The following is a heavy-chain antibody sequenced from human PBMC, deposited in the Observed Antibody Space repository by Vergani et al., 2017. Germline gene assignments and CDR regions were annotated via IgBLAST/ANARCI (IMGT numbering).Heavy chain of an antibody. D-gene: IGHD4-17*01. CDR3: ARLPYGDYDLVPFDY. J-gene: IGHJ4*02. CDR2: IYPGDSDT. Sequence: EVQLVQSGAEVKKPGESLKISCKGSGYSFTSYWIGWVRQMPGKGLEWMGIIYPGDSDTRYSPSFQGHVTISAGKSISTAYLQWSRLKASDTAMYYCARLPYGDYDLVPFDYWGQGTLVTVSS. CDR1: GYSFTSYW. V-gene: IGHV5-51*01.